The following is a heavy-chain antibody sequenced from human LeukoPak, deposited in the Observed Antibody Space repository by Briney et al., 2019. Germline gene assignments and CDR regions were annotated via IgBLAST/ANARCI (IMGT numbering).Heavy chain of an antibody. CDR1: GASITSSGYY. J-gene: IGHJ4*02. CDR2: IHHSGST. V-gene: IGHV4-39*07. CDR3: ARVWFGELPYFDY. Sequence: SETLSLTCTVSGASITSSGYYWGWIRQPPGKGLEWIGTIHHSGSTYYNPSLKSRVTISVDTSKNQFSLRLSSVTAADTAVYYCARVWFGELPYFDYWGQGTLVTVSS. D-gene: IGHD3-10*01.